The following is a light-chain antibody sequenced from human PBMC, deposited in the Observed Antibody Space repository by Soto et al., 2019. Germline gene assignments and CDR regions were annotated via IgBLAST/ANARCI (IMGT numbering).Light chain of an antibody. CDR3: QQYGSSPPIT. Sequence: EIVLTQSPGTLSLSPGERATLSCRASQSVSSSYLAWYQQKPGRAPRLLIYGASSRATGIPDRFSGSGSGTAFTLTISRLEPEDFAVYYCQQYGSSPPITFGGGTKVEIK. CDR2: GAS. CDR1: QSVSSSY. J-gene: IGKJ4*01. V-gene: IGKV3-20*01.